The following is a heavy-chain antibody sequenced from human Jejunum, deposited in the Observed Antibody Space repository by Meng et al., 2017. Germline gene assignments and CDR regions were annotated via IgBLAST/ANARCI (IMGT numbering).Heavy chain of an antibody. D-gene: IGHD2-8*02. CDR1: AFTFSDYG. CDR3: AKVDRACTGGNCYYLDN. J-gene: IGHJ4*02. Sequence: SLKISCAVSAFTFSDYGMSWVRQAPGKGLEWVSRISWNSVNIDYADSVRGRFTISRDNSKNSLYLEMNSLRSDDTAFYYCAKVDRACTGGNCYYLDNWGQGTLVTVSS. V-gene: IGHV3-9*01. CDR2: ISWNSVNI.